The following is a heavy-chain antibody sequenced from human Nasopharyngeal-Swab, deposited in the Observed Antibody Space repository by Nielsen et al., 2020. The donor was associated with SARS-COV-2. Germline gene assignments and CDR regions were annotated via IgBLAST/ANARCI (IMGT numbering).Heavy chain of an antibody. CDR2: IYSGGST. V-gene: IGHV3-53*01. D-gene: IGHD6-13*01. CDR3: ARLGSSSWYANWFDP. Sequence: VRQAPGKGLEWVSVIYSGGSTYYADSVKGRFTISRDNSKNTLYLQMNSLRAEDTAVYYCARLGSSSWYANWFDPWGQGTLVTLL. J-gene: IGHJ5*02.